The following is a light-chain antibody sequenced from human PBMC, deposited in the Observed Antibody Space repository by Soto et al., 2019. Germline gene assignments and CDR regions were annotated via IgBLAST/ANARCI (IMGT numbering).Light chain of an antibody. CDR1: SSDIGAYNF. V-gene: IGLV2-14*03. Sequence: QSVLTQPASVSGSPGQSITISCTGTSSDIGAYNFVSWYQQHSGKAPKLMLYDVNIRSSGVSNRFSGSKSGNTASLTISGLQAEDEADYYCTSWTTSTTMIFGGGTKVTVL. J-gene: IGLJ2*01. CDR3: TSWTTSTTMI. CDR2: DVN.